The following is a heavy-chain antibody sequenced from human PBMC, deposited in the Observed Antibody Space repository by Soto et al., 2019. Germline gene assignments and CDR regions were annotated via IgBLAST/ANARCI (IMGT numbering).Heavy chain of an antibody. D-gene: IGHD3-10*01. CDR2: IDPSYYYT. J-gene: IGHJ4*02. CDR3: ARHPRPPYGSGSYYNFLDY. CDR1: GYSFTSYW. V-gene: IGHV5-10-1*01. Sequence: GESLKIFRKGSGYSFTSYWISWVRQMSGKGLEGRGRIDPSYYYTNYSSSFQGHVTISADRSISTAYLQWSSLKASDTAMYYCARHPRPPYGSGSYYNFLDYWGQGTLVTVSS.